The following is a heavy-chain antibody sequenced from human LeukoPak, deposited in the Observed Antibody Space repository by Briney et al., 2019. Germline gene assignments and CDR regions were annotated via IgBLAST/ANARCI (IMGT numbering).Heavy chain of an antibody. D-gene: IGHD2-15*01. CDR1: GFTFSSYA. J-gene: IGHJ6*03. Sequence: TGGPLRLSCAASGFTFSSYAMNWVRQAPGKWLEWVSAISGSGSSTYYADSVKGRFTISRDNSKNTLYLQMNSLRAEDTAVYYCAKPFCGGSCYNYYYYMDVWGKGTTVTVSS. CDR2: ISGSGSST. CDR3: AKPFCGGSCYNYYYYMDV. V-gene: IGHV3-23*01.